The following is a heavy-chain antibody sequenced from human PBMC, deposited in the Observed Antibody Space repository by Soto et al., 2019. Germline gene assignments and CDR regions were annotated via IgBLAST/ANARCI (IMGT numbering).Heavy chain of an antibody. Sequence: QPGGSLRLSCAASGFTFSSYAMSWVRQAPGKGLEWVSAISGSGGSTYYADSVKGRFTISRDNSKNALYLQMNSLRAEDTAVYYCAKELELRYYYGMDVWGQGTTVTVSS. CDR2: ISGSGGST. CDR1: GFTFSSYA. V-gene: IGHV3-23*01. CDR3: AKELELRYYYGMDV. J-gene: IGHJ6*02. D-gene: IGHD1-7*01.